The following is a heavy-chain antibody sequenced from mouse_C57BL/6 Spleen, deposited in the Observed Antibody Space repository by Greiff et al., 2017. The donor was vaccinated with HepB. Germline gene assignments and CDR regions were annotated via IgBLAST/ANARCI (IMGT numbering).Heavy chain of an antibody. CDR1: GYSFTSYY. CDR3: ARSDAMDY. J-gene: IGHJ4*01. Sequence: LVEPGASVKISCKASGYSFTSYYIHWVKQRPGQGLEWIGWIYPGSGNTKYNEKFKGKATLTADTSSSTAYMQLSSLTSEDSAVYYCARSDAMDYWGQGTSVTVSS. CDR2: IYPGSGNT. V-gene: IGHV1-66*01.